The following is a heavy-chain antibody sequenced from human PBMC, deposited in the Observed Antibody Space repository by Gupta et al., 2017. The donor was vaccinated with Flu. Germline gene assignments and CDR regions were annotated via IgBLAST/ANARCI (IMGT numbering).Heavy chain of an antibody. D-gene: IGHD3-22*01. CDR1: GFTFSSYS. Sequence: EVQLVESGGGLVKPGGSLRLSCAASGFTFSSYSMNWVRQAPGKGLGWVSSISSSSSYIYYADSVKGRFTISRDNAKNSLYLQMNSLRAEDTAVYYCAREYAYYYDSSGYPPDYWGQGTLVTVSS. V-gene: IGHV3-21*01. CDR3: AREYAYYYDSSGYPPDY. CDR2: ISSSSSYI. J-gene: IGHJ4*02.